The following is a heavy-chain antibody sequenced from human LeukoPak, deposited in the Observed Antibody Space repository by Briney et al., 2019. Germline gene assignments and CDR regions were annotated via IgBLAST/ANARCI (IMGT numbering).Heavy chain of an antibody. CDR3: ARGHSNSWHYFDY. J-gene: IGHJ4*02. CDR1: GFIFSNYA. D-gene: IGHD6-13*01. V-gene: IGHV3-23*01. CDR2: ISGSGGST. Sequence: PGGSLRLSCAASGFIFSNYAMTWVRQAPGKGLEWVSVISGSGGSTYYADSLKGRLTISRDNAKSSLYLQMSSLRPEDTAVYYCARGHSNSWHYFDYWGQGTLVTVSS.